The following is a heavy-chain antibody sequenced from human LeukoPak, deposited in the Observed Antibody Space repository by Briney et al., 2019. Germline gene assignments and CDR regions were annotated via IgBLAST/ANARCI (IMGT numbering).Heavy chain of an antibody. CDR3: ARISANYYYYMDV. J-gene: IGHJ6*03. V-gene: IGHV3-7*01. CDR2: IRQDGSEK. Sequence: GGSLRLSCAASGFTFSSYWMSWVRQAPRKGLEWVANIRQDGSEKYYVDSVKGRFTISRDNAKNSLYLQMNSLRAEDTAVYYCARISANYYYYMDVWGKGTTVTVSS. CDR1: GFTFSSYW. D-gene: IGHD2-15*01.